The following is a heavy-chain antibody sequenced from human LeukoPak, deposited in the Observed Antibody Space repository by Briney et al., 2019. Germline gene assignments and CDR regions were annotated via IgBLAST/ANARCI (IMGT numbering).Heavy chain of an antibody. V-gene: IGHV4-61*01. CDR2: IYYSGST. D-gene: IGHD4-11*01. J-gene: IGHJ4*02. Sequence: PSETLSLTCTVSGGSISSSNYYWGWIRQPPGKGLEWIGYIYYSGSTNYNPSLKSRVTISVDTSKNQFSLKLSSVTAADTAVYYCARDAVTVNSYYFDYWGQGTLVTVSS. CDR3: ARDAVTVNSYYFDY. CDR1: GGSISSSNYY.